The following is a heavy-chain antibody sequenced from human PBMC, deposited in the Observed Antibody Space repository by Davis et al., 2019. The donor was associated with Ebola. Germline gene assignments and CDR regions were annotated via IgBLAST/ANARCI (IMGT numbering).Heavy chain of an antibody. Sequence: GESLKISCTASGFTFSSYGMSWVRQAPGKGLDWVSTIRGDSTSTHYADFVKGRFSISRDSTSNTLYLQMNGLRAEDTAVYYCARSSYQPDYWGQGTLVTVSS. CDR3: ARSSYQPDY. D-gene: IGHD2-2*01. CDR2: IRGDSTST. V-gene: IGHV3-23*01. CDR1: GFTFSSYG. J-gene: IGHJ4*02.